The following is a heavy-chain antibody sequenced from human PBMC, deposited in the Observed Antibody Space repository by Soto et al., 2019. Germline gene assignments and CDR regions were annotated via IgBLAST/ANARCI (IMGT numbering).Heavy chain of an antibody. Sequence: QVQLVQSGAEVKKPGSSVKVSCKASGGTFSSYSINWVRQAPGQGLEWMREIIPICGTANYAQKFQGRVTITADESTSTAYMGLSSLRSEDTAVYSCARDGGRHSGGIDYWGHGTLVPVSS. CDR1: GGTFSSYS. CDR2: IIPICGTA. D-gene: IGHD1-26*01. CDR3: ARDGGRHSGGIDY. J-gene: IGHJ4*01. V-gene: IGHV1-69*01.